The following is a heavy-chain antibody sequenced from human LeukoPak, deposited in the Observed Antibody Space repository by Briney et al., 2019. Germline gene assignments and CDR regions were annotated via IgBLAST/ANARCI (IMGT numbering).Heavy chain of an antibody. J-gene: IGHJ3*02. CDR3: ARGRLEI. Sequence: SETLSLTCAVYGGSFSYYSWSWIRRPPGKGLEWIGEINHSGSTNHNPSLMSRVIMSVDTSKNQFSLKLSSVTAADTAVYYCARGRLEIWGQGTMVTVSS. CDR2: INHSGST. V-gene: IGHV4-34*01. CDR1: GGSFSYYS. D-gene: IGHD4-11*01.